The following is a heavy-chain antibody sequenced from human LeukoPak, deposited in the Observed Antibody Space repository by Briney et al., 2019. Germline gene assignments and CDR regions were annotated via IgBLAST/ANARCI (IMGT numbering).Heavy chain of an antibody. V-gene: IGHV4-59*11. CDR2: IYYSGST. J-gene: IGHJ3*02. CDR1: GGSINSHY. Sequence: SETLSLTCTVSGGSINSHYWSWVRQPPGKGLEWIGHIYYSGSTTYNPSLKSRVTMTVDTSKNHSSPNLASVTAADTALYYCARDGIIANGFDIWGQGTMVTVSS. CDR3: ARDGIIANGFDI. D-gene: IGHD2-15*01.